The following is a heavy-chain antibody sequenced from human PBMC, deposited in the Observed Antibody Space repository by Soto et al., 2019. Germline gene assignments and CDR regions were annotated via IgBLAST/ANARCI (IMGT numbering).Heavy chain of an antibody. J-gene: IGHJ6*03. CDR3: ARQIPYYGSGSYYNPESSPYYYYMDV. CDR2: IYPGDSDT. V-gene: IGHV5-51*01. CDR1: GYSFTSYW. Sequence: GESLKISCKGSGYSFTSYWIGWVRQMPGKGLEWMGIIYPGDSDTRYSPSFQGQVTISADKSISTAYLQWSSLKASDTAMYYCARQIPYYGSGSYYNPESSPYYYYMDVWGKGTTVTVSS. D-gene: IGHD3-10*01.